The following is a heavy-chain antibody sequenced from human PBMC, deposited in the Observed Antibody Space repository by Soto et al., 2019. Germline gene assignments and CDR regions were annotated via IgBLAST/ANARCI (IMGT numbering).Heavy chain of an antibody. J-gene: IGHJ6*02. V-gene: IGHV1-69*02. CDR2: IIPMLGIA. Sequence: QVQLVQSGAEVKKPGSSVKVSCKASGGTFSCYTISWVRQAPGLGLEWMGRIIPMLGIANYAQKFQGRVTITADKSTSTAYMELSSLRSEDTAVYYCARGAWFGENYGMDVWGQGTTVTVSS. D-gene: IGHD3-10*01. CDR1: GGTFSCYT. CDR3: ARGAWFGENYGMDV.